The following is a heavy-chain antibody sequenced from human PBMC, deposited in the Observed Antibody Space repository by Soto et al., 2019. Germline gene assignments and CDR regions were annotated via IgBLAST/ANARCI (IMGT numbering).Heavy chain of an antibody. Sequence: GGSLRLSCAASGFTFSSYGMHWVRQAPGKGLEWVAVISYDGSNKYYADSVKGRFTISRDNSKNTLYLQMNSLRAEDTAVYYCAKDRLRYFDWSYAFDIWGQGTMVTVSS. V-gene: IGHV3-30*18. D-gene: IGHD3-9*01. CDR3: AKDRLRYFDWSYAFDI. CDR1: GFTFSSYG. CDR2: ISYDGSNK. J-gene: IGHJ3*02.